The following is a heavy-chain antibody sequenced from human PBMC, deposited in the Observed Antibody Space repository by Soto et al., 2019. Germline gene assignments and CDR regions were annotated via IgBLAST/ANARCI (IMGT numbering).Heavy chain of an antibody. CDR2: MSYDGSNK. CDR3: ARDGGAC. Sequence: QVQLVESGGGVVQPGRSLRLSCAASGFTFSSYAMHWVRRAPGKGLEWMAVMSYDGSNKYYADSVKGRFTISRDNSKNTLYLQMNSLRREDMALYFCARDGGACWGQGTLVIVSS. CDR1: GFTFSSYA. V-gene: IGHV3-30-3*01. J-gene: IGHJ4*02. D-gene: IGHD3-10*01.